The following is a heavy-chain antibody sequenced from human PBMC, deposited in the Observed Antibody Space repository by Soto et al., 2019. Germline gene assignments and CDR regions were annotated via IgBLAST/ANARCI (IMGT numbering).Heavy chain of an antibody. CDR2: IYYSGST. CDR1: GGSISSGDYY. Sequence: PSETLSLTCTVSGGSISSGDYYWSWIRQPPGKGLEWIGYIYYSGSTYYNPSLKSRVTISVDTSKNQFSLKLSSVTAADTAVYYCARDLVMELTTCYYYGMDVWGQGTTVT. V-gene: IGHV4-30-4*01. D-gene: IGHD1-7*01. CDR3: ARDLVMELTTCYYYGMDV. J-gene: IGHJ6*02.